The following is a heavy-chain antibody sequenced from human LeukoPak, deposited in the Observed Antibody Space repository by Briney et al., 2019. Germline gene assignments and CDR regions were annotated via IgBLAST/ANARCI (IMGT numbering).Heavy chain of an antibody. J-gene: IGHJ4*02. D-gene: IGHD3-10*01. V-gene: IGHV1-8*01. CDR2: MNPNSGNT. CDR1: VYTFTSYD. CDR3: AMRNGWGSLYFDY. Sequence: GASVKVSCKASVYTFTSYDINWVRQATGQGLEWMGWMNPNSGNTGYAQKFQGRVPMTRNTPIRTAYLELSRLSYEDTAVYYCAMRNGWGSLYFDYWRQGPLVTVSS.